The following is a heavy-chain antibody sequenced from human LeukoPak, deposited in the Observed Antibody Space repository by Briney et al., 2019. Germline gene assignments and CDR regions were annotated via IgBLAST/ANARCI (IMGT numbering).Heavy chain of an antibody. CDR2: IKQDGSEK. CDR3: AKRLAAAGSYYQYYYMDV. CDR1: AFTFSSYW. V-gene: IGHV3-7*03. J-gene: IGHJ6*03. D-gene: IGHD6-13*01. Sequence: GGSLRLSCAASAFTFSSYWMSWVRQAPGKGLEWVANIKQDGSEKYYVDSVKGRFTISRDNAKNSLYLQMNSLRAEDTAVYYCAKRLAAAGSYYQYYYMDVWGKGTTVTISS.